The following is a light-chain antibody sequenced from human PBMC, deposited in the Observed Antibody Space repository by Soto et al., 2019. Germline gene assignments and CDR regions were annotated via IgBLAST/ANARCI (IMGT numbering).Light chain of an antibody. V-gene: IGLV1-44*01. CDR2: SNN. CDR3: ASWDDSLNGQV. J-gene: IGLJ7*01. CDR1: SSNIGSNT. Sequence: QSVLTQPPSASGTPGQRGTISCSGSSSNIGSNTVNWYQQLPGTAPKLLIYSNNQRPSGVPDRFSASKSGTSASLAISGLQSDDEADYYCASWDDSLNGQVFGGGTQLTVL.